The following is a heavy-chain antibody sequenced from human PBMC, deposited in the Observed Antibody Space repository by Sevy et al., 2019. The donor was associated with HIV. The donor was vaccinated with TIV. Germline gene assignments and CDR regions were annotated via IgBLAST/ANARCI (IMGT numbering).Heavy chain of an antibody. CDR2: IKSKIDGETT. Sequence: GGSLRLSCAVSGLTFNNAWMNWVRQAPGTGLQWVGLIKSKIDGETTDYAAPVKGRFTNSRDDSKNTVYLQMNSLKIDDTAVYYCVKAPGYYDSAPFDYWGPGTLVTVSS. CDR3: VKAPGYYDSAPFDY. D-gene: IGHD3-22*01. CDR1: GLTFNNAW. V-gene: IGHV3-15*01. J-gene: IGHJ4*02.